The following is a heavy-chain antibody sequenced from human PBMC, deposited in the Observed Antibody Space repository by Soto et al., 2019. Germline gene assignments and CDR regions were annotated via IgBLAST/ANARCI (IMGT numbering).Heavy chain of an antibody. CDR3: AKGARGGATRQVNYYYGMDV. CDR1: GFTFSTHG. J-gene: IGHJ6*02. V-gene: IGHV3-23*01. CDR2: ISSSGGST. Sequence: VGSLRLSCAASGFTFSTHGMNWVRQAPGKGLEWVSAISSSGGSTYYADSVKGRFTISRDISKNTLFLQMNSLRAEDTAVYYCAKGARGGATRQVNYYYGMDVWGQGTTVTVSS. D-gene: IGHD3-16*01.